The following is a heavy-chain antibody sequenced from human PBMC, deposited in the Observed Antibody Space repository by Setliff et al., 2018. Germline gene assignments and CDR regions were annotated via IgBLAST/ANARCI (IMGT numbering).Heavy chain of an antibody. CDR2: INPNSGDT. J-gene: IGHJ5*02. V-gene: IGHV1-2*02. CDR3: VRSGKFGMRFWFDQ. Sequence: ASVKVSCKASGNRFTDFFLHWVRQAPGQGLEWMGWINPNSGDTHSAQKFQGRVTMTRDTSINTAYMELSSLTSDDTAFYYCVRSGKFGMRFWFDQWGLGTLVTVSS. D-gene: IGHD1-26*01. CDR1: GNRFTDFF.